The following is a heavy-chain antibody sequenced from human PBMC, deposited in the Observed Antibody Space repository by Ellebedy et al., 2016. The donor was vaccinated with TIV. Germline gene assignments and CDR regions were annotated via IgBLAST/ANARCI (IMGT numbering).Heavy chain of an antibody. Sequence: MPSETLSLTCTVSGGSISSYYWSWIRQPPGKGLEWIGYIYYSRSTNYNPPLKSRVTISVATSKNQFSLKLSSVTAADTAVYYCARIFWNGDYYYGVDVWGQGTTVTVSS. J-gene: IGHJ6*02. CDR2: IYYSRST. CDR1: GGSISSYY. V-gene: IGHV4-59*01. CDR3: ARIFWNGDYYYGVDV. D-gene: IGHD1-1*01.